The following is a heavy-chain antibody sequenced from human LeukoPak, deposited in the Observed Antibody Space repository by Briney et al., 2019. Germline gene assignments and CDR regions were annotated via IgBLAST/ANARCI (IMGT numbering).Heavy chain of an antibody. J-gene: IGHJ4*02. Sequence: TGGSLRLSCAASGFTVSSNYMSWVRQAPGKGLEWVSVIYSGGSTYYADSVKGRFTVSRDNSKNTVYLQMNSLRAEDTAVYYCARVANWAGDYWGQGTLVTVSS. D-gene: IGHD7-27*01. CDR2: IYSGGST. CDR3: ARVANWAGDY. V-gene: IGHV3-66*01. CDR1: GFTVSSNY.